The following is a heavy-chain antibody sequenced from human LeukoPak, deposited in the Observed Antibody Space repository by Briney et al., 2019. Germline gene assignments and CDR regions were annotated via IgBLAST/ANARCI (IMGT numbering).Heavy chain of an antibody. Sequence: GGSLRLSCAASGFRFGDGTMQWVRQAPGKGLEWVSLISWDGTITHYGDSVKGRFTISRDNGKNSLYLQMNSLRTEDTALYYCAKDVGVLGLAGPIDYWGQGTLVTVSS. CDR3: AKDVGVLGLAGPIDY. J-gene: IGHJ4*02. CDR2: ISWDGTIT. CDR1: GFRFGDGT. D-gene: IGHD6-19*01. V-gene: IGHV3-43*01.